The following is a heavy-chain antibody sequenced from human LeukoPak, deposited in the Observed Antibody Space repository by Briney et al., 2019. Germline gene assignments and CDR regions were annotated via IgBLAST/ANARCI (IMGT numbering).Heavy chain of an antibody. CDR2: ITWDGQNI. J-gene: IGHJ4*02. CDR3: ARERHYYDSSVLDY. Sequence: AGGSLRLSCAASGFTFEDFTMHWVRQAPGKALEWVSLITWDGQNIEYQDSVKGRFTISRDNAKNSLYLQMNSLRAEDTAVYYCARERHYYDSSVLDYWGQGTLVTVSS. D-gene: IGHD3-22*01. V-gene: IGHV3-43*01. CDR1: GFTFEDFT.